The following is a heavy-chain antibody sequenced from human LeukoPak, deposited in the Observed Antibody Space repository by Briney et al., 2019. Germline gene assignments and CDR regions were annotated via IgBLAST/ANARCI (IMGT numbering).Heavy chain of an antibody. V-gene: IGHV1-8*01. CDR2: MNPNSGNT. CDR1: GYTFTSYD. D-gene: IGHD6-13*01. CDR3: ARGHSSSWYWDYYYGMDV. Sequence: SVKVSCKASGYTFTSYDINWVRQATGQRLEWVGWMNPNSGNTGYAQKFQGRVTMTRNTSISTAYMELSSLRSEDTAVYYCARGHSSSWYWDYYYGMDVWGQGTTVTVSS. J-gene: IGHJ6*02.